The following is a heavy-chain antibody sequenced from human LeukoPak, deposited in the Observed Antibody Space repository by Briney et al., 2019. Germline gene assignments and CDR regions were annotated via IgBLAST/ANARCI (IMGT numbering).Heavy chain of an antibody. CDR3: ARAGYSYGRVYFDY. Sequence: PSETLSLTCTVSGGSISSGGYYWSWIRQHSGKGLEWIGYIYYSGSTYYNPSLKSRVTISVDTSKNQFSLKLSSMTAADTAVYYCARAGYSYGRVYFDYWGQGTLVTVSS. CDR1: GGSISSGGYY. CDR2: IYYSGST. D-gene: IGHD5-18*01. V-gene: IGHV4-31*03. J-gene: IGHJ4*02.